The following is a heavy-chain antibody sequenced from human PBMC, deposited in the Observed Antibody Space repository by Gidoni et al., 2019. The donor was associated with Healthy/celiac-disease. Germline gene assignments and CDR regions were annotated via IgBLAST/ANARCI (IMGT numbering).Heavy chain of an antibody. Sequence: EVQLVESGGGLVKPGGSLRLSCAASGFPFSSYSMNWVRQAPGKGLEWVSSISSSSSYIYYADSVKGRFTISRDNAKNSLYLQMNSLRAEDTAVYYCARGFGDIVVVPAAPFDYWGQGTLVTVSS. CDR3: ARGFGDIVVVPAAPFDY. D-gene: IGHD2-2*01. CDR2: ISSSSSYI. CDR1: GFPFSSYS. V-gene: IGHV3-21*01. J-gene: IGHJ4*02.